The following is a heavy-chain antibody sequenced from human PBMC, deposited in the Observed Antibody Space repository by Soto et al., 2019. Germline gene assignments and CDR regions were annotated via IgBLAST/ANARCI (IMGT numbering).Heavy chain of an antibody. Sequence: ASVKVSCKASGYTFTGYYMHWVRQAPGQGLEWMGWINPNSGGTNYAQKFQGWVTMTRDTSISTAYMELSRLRSDDTAVYYCARGGGTGIAVAGTPAFDSWGQGTMVTVSS. CDR3: ARGGGTGIAVAGTPAFDS. V-gene: IGHV1-2*04. CDR2: INPNSGGT. J-gene: IGHJ3*02. D-gene: IGHD6-19*01. CDR1: GYTFTGYY.